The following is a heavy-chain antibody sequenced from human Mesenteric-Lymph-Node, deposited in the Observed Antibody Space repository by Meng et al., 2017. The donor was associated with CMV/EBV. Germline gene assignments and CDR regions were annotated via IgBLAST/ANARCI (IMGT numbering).Heavy chain of an antibody. J-gene: IGHJ6*02. V-gene: IGHV3-74*01. D-gene: IGHD3-3*01. CDR1: GFIFSSYW. Sequence: GGSLRLSCAASGFIFSSYWMHWVRQAPGKGLVWVSRINSDGSSTSYADSVKGRFTISRDNAKNTLYLQMNSLRAEDTAVYYCARESSDETYYDFWSGYYYYGMDVWGQGTTVTVSS. CDR3: ARESSDETYYDFWSGYYYYGMDV. CDR2: INSDGSST.